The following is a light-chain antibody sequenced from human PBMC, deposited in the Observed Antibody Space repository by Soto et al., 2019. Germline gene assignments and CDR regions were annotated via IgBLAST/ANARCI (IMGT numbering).Light chain of an antibody. J-gene: IGKJ4*01. V-gene: IGKV3-15*01. CDR1: RSIDTY. CDR2: GAS. Sequence: DIVMTQSPAILSASPGERVTLSCRASRSIDTYLAWFQHKPGQAPKLLIFGASTRAAGVPPRFSGGGSGTEFTLTISSPRSEDFAIYFCQQYDAWPPGTFGGGTAVEI. CDR3: QQYDAWPPGT.